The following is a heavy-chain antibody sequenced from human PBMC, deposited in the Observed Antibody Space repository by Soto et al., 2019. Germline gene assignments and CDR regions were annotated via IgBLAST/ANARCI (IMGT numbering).Heavy chain of an antibody. D-gene: IGHD6-19*01. Sequence: PGGSLRLSCAASGFTVSSNYMSWVRQAPGKGLEWVSVIYSGGSTYYADSVKGRFTISRDNSKNTLYLQMNSLRAEDTAVYYCARAQDIAVAGSLDYWGQGTLVTVSS. J-gene: IGHJ4*02. CDR3: ARAQDIAVAGSLDY. V-gene: IGHV3-53*01. CDR1: GFTVSSNY. CDR2: IYSGGST.